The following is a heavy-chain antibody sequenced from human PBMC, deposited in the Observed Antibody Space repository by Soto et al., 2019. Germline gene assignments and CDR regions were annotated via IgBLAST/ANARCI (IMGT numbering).Heavy chain of an antibody. CDR3: ARGRASGSYYLLDY. CDR1: GDTFTTYD. V-gene: IGHV1-8*01. J-gene: IGHJ4*02. Sequence: SVKVSCKASGDTFTTYDINWVRQATGHGLEWMGWINPNSGNIGYAQRFQGRVTMTRDTAIRTAYMEVSSLRSDDTAVYYCARGRASGSYYLLDYWGQGTLVTVS. CDR2: INPNSGNI. D-gene: IGHD3-10*01.